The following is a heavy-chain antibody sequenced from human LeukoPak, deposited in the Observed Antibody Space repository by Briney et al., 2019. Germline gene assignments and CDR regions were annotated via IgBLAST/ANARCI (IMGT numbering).Heavy chain of an antibody. V-gene: IGHV3-48*02. J-gene: IGHJ6*02. CDR1: GFTFSSYS. CDR3: ARDPYYDFWSGYWSQHYYYYYGMDV. CDR2: ISSSSSTI. D-gene: IGHD3-3*01. Sequence: GGSLRLSCAASGFTFSSYSMNWVRQAPGKGLEWVSYISSSSSTIYYADSVKGRFTISRDNAKNSLYLQMNSLRDEDTAVYYCARDPYYDFWSGYWSQHYYYYYGMDVWGQGTTVTVSS.